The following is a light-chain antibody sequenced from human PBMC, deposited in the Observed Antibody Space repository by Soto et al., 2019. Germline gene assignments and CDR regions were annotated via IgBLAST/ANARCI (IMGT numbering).Light chain of an antibody. J-gene: IGKJ2*01. CDR3: QQYYSTPYT. Sequence: DIVMTQSPDSLAVSLGERATINCKSSQSVLYNSNNKNYLAWYQHKPGQPPKLLIYWASTRESGVPDRFSGSGSVTDFTLTISSLQAEDVAVYYCQQYYSTPYTFGQGTKLEI. CDR2: WAS. CDR1: QSVLYNSNNKNY. V-gene: IGKV4-1*01.